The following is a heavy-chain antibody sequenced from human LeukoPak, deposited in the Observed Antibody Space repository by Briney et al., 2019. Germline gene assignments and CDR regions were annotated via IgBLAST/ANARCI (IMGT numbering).Heavy chain of an antibody. CDR3: ARDLRPANL. CDR2: IHPASANT. V-gene: IGHV1-2*02. D-gene: IGHD1-7*01. J-gene: IGHJ4*02. CDR1: GYTFTEHF. Sequence: AAVKVSCKASGYTFTEHFIHWVRQAPGQGLQYMGWIHPASANTVYAQMFHGRVTLTRDTPATTTYMELSGLRSDDTAVYYCARDLRPANLWGQGTLVTVSS.